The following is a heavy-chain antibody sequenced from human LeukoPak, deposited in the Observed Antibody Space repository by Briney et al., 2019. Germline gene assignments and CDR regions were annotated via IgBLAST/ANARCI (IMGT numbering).Heavy chain of an antibody. CDR1: GFAFGDYL. D-gene: IGHD4-23*01. V-gene: IGHV3-49*04. CDR2: LRSSIYGGTT. Sequence: PGGSLRLSCKGSGFAFGDYLVTWVRQAPGKGLEWLGFLRSSIYGGTTEYAASVKGRFTISRDDSASIAYLQMSSLKAEDTAVYYCTKSVSHGNHDAWGQGTLVTVSS. CDR3: TKSVSHGNHDA. J-gene: IGHJ5*02.